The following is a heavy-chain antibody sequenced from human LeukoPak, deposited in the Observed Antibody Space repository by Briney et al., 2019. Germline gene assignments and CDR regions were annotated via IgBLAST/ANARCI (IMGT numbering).Heavy chain of an antibody. J-gene: IGHJ4*02. CDR1: GFTFSSND. D-gene: IGHD5-12*01. Sequence: PGGSLRLSCEASGFTFSSNDMYWVRQATGKGLEWVSTITTAGDTYYSGSVKGRFTISRDNSKNTLYLQMNSLRAEDTAVYYCAGGRSGYDYWGQGTLVTVSS. CDR2: ITTAGDT. V-gene: IGHV3-13*01. CDR3: AGGRSGYDY.